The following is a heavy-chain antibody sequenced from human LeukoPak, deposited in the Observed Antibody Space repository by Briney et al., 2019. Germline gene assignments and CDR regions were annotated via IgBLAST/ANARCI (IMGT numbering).Heavy chain of an antibody. V-gene: IGHV4-59*08. CDR1: GGSIRSHF. Sequence: PSETLSLTCTVSGGSIRSHFWSWIRQPPGKGLEWIGYIYYSGGTSYNPSLKSRVTISVEKSKNEFSLNVTSVTAADTAVYFCARHGTPIYHFYGMDVWGQGTTVTVSS. J-gene: IGHJ6*01. CDR2: IYYSGGT. D-gene: IGHD1-26*01. CDR3: ARHGTPIYHFYGMDV.